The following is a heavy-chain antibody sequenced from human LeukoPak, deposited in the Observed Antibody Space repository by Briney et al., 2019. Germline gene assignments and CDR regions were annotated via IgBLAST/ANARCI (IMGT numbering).Heavy chain of an antibody. J-gene: IGHJ3*01. CDR1: GGSISSYY. V-gene: IGHV4-59*12. D-gene: IGHD3-22*01. CDR2: IYYSGFT. CDR3: ARLQSYYDPFDV. Sequence: PSETLSLTCTVSGGSISSYYWSWIRQPPGKGLEWIGYIYYSGFTIYNPSLKSRGTISLDTSKNQFSLKLSSVTAADTAVYYCARLQSYYDPFDVWGQGTVVTVSS.